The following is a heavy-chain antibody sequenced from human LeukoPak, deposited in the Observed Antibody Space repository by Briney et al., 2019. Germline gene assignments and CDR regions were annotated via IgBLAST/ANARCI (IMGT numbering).Heavy chain of an antibody. D-gene: IGHD5-18*01. J-gene: IGHJ4*02. CDR1: GYTFTSYG. CDR2: ISAYNGNT. CDR3: ARVGYSYGYPFDY. Sequence: ASVKVSCKASGYTFTSYGISWVRQAPGQGLEWMGWISAYNGNTNYAQKLQGRVTMTRDTSTSTVYMELRSLRSDDTAVYYCARVGYSYGYPFDYWGQGTLVTVSS. V-gene: IGHV1-18*01.